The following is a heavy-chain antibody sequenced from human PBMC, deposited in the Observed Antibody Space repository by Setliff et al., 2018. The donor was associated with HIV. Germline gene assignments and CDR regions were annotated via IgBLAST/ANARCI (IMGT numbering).Heavy chain of an antibody. CDR2: IRSKVYGATT. D-gene: IGHD3-22*01. CDR3: ARAYNVYDYRFDSSGYDY. V-gene: IGHV3-49*04. J-gene: IGHJ4*02. Sequence: GGSLRLSCTAAGFTFGDYAMSWVRQAPGKGLEWVGFIRSKVYGATTEYAASVRGRFTISRDDSKSIAYLQMNSLKTEDTAVYYCARAYNVYDYRFDSSGYDYWGQGTLVTVSS. CDR1: GFTFGDYA.